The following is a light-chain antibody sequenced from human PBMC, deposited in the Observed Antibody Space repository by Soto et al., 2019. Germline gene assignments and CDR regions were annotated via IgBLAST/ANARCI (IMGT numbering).Light chain of an antibody. J-gene: IGLJ3*02. V-gene: IGLV2-23*02. Sequence: QSVLTQPASVSGSPGQSITISCTGTSSDVGSYNLVSWYQQHPGKAPKLMIYEVTKGPSGVSNRFSGSKSGNTASLTISGLQAEDEADYYCCSYAGSSTPKWVFGGGTKLTVL. CDR3: CSYAGSSTPKWV. CDR2: EVT. CDR1: SSDVGSYNL.